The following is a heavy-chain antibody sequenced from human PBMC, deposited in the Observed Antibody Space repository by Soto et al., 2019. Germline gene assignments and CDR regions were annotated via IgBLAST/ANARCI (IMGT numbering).Heavy chain of an antibody. J-gene: IGHJ6*02. CDR1: GGTFSKCS. D-gene: IGHD2-2*01. CDR2: IILVFGTT. V-gene: IGHV1-69*01. Sequence: VQLVQSGAEVKKPGSSVKVSCKASGGTFSKCSISWLRQAPGQGLEWMGGIILVFGTTYYEEKFQGRVTIIADGSTSTAYMERSSLRSAATAVYYCATSSPYIFVGTPAGNHYYYGMDVWGQGTAVTVSS. CDR3: ATSSPYIFVGTPAGNHYYYGMDV.